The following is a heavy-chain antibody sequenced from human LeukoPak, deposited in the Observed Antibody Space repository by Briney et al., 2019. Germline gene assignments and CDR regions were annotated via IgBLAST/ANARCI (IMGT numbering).Heavy chain of an antibody. CDR3: AKDQAGNDAFDI. CDR1: GFTFSSYG. V-gene: IGHV3-30*18. Sequence: GGSLRLSCAASGFTFSSYGMHWVRQAPGKGLEWVAVISYDGSNKYYADSVKGRFTISRDNSKNTLYLQMNSLRAEDTAVYFCAKDQAGNDAFDIWGQGTMVTVSS. J-gene: IGHJ3*02. D-gene: IGHD6-13*01. CDR2: ISYDGSNK.